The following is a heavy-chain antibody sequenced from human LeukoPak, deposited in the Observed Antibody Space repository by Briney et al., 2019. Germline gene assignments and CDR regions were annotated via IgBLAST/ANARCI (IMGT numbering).Heavy chain of an antibody. CDR2: ISYDGSNK. J-gene: IGHJ4*02. CDR1: GFTFSSYA. Sequence: GGSLRLSCAASGFTFSSYAMHWVRQAPGKGLEWVAVISYDGSNKYYADSVKGRFTISRDNSKNTLYLQMNSLRAEDTAVYYCARDIDYYDSSGPSDYWGQGTLVTVSS. V-gene: IGHV3-30-3*01. CDR3: ARDIDYYDSSGPSDY. D-gene: IGHD3-22*01.